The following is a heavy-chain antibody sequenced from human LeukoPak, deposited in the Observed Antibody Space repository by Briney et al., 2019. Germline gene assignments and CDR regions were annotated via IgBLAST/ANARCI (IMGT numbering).Heavy chain of an antibody. J-gene: IGHJ6*03. D-gene: IGHD2-15*01. Sequence: ATVKVSCKPSGYTFTGYYIQWARQAPGQGLEWIGWINPSSGGTNYAPKFQGRVTMNRDTSISTAYMDLSRLRSDDTAVYCCARGVVAATFYYYMDVWGKGTTVTVSS. CDR3: ARGVVAATFYYYMDV. CDR2: INPSSGGT. V-gene: IGHV1-2*02. CDR1: GYTFTGYY.